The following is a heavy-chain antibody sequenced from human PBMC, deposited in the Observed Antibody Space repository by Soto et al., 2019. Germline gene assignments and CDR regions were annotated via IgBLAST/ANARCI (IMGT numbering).Heavy chain of an antibody. CDR3: ARVMGSGTVGVFDY. V-gene: IGHV2-5*02. D-gene: IGHD6-13*01. Sequence: QITLKESGPTLVKPTQTLTLTCTFSGFSLSSSGVGVGWIRQPPGKALEWLALIYWVNYKQYSPSLKNRFTITKDTSKNQVVLTMTKMEPVDTGTYYCARVMGSGTVGVFDYWGQGTLVTVSS. J-gene: IGHJ4*02. CDR1: GFSLSSSGVG. CDR2: IYWVNYK.